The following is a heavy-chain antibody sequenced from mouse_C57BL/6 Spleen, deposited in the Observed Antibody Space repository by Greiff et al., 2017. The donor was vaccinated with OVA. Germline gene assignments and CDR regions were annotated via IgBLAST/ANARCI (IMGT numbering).Heavy chain of an antibody. CDR1: GYSITSGYY. J-gene: IGHJ4*01. Sequence: EVKLQESGPGLVKPSQSLSLTCSVTGYSITSGYYWNWIRQFPGNKLECMGYIRYDGSNNYNPSLKNRISITRDTSKNQFFLKLNSVTTEDTATXYCAREEDYYGSSLYSMDYWGQGTSVTVSS. V-gene: IGHV3-6*01. CDR2: IRYDGSN. CDR3: AREEDYYGSSLYSMDY. D-gene: IGHD1-1*01.